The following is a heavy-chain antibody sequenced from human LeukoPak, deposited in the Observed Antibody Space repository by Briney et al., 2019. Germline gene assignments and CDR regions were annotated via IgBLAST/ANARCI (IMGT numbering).Heavy chain of an antibody. D-gene: IGHD3-10*01. V-gene: IGHV3-7*01. CDR3: VSLRVSTVRDSFDL. J-gene: IGHJ3*01. CDR2: IKKDGSLK. CDR1: GFAFDIYW. Sequence: GGSLRLSCAASGFAFDIYWTTWVRQAPGKGLEWVANIKKDGSLKQYVDAVRGRFTVSRDNAKNSLYLQMNSERADDTAVYYCVSLRVSTVRDSFDLWGQGTMVTVSS.